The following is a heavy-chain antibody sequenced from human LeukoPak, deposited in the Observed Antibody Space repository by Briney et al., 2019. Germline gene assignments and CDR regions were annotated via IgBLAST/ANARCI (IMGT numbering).Heavy chain of an antibody. V-gene: IGHV1-2*06. J-gene: IGHJ3*02. D-gene: IGHD3-9*01. Sequence: GASVKVSCKASGYTFTGYYMHWVRQAPGQGLEWMGRINPNSGGTNYAQKFQGRVTMTRDTSISTAYMELSRLRSDDTAVYYCARSPLRYFYWLLSRVDIWGQGTMVTVSS. CDR3: ARSPLRYFYWLLSRVDI. CDR1: GYTFTGYY. CDR2: INPNSGGT.